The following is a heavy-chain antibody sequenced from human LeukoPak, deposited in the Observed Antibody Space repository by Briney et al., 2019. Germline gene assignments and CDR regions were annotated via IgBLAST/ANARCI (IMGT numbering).Heavy chain of an antibody. V-gene: IGHV4-59*01. CDR1: GGSIRSYY. CDR3: ARAPGAVDAFDV. CDR2: ISYSGST. Sequence: SETLSLTCTISGGSIRSYYWSWIRQPPGKGLEWIGYISYSGSTNYNPSLQSRVTISVDTSQNHFSLKLTSVTAADTAVYYCARAPGAVDAFDVWGQGTMVTVSS. D-gene: IGHD4/OR15-4a*01. J-gene: IGHJ3*01.